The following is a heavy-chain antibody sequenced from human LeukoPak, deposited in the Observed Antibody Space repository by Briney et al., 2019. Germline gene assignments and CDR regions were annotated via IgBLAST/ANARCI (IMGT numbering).Heavy chain of an antibody. D-gene: IGHD1-7*01. V-gene: IGHV3-23*01. CDR2: ISGSVGST. Sequence: TGGSLRLACAAAGFTFSSYAMSWVRQAPGEGREWVSAISGSVGSTYYADSVKGRFTIARDNSKNTLYLQMNSLRAEETAVYYCAKHIHWNYHRNDYWGQGTLVTVSS. J-gene: IGHJ4*02. CDR1: GFTFSSYA. CDR3: AKHIHWNYHRNDY.